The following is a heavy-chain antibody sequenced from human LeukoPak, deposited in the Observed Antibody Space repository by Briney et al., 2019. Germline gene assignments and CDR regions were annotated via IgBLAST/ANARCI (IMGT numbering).Heavy chain of an antibody. J-gene: IGHJ3*02. CDR3: AKDGRILWFGELWGDAFDI. Sequence: PGGSLRLSCAASGFTFSSYSMHWVRQAPGKGLEWVAVISYDGSNKYYADSVKGRFTISRDNSKNTPYLQMNSLRAEDTAVYYCAKDGRILWFGELWGDAFDIWGQGTMVTVSS. CDR2: ISYDGSNK. V-gene: IGHV3-30*18. D-gene: IGHD3-10*01. CDR1: GFTFSSYS.